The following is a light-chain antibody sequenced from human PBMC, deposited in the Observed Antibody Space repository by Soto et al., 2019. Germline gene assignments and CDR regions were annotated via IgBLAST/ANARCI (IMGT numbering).Light chain of an antibody. J-gene: IGKJ1*01. Sequence: DIQMTQSPSSLSAFVGGRVTITCRASQRISNNLNWYQQKPGKSPKLLIYAASSLASGVTSRFGGSGSGTDFTLTVTNLQPEDFATYFCQQSSSSPWTFGHGTKVEV. CDR2: AAS. CDR1: QRISNN. CDR3: QQSSSSPWT. V-gene: IGKV1-39*01.